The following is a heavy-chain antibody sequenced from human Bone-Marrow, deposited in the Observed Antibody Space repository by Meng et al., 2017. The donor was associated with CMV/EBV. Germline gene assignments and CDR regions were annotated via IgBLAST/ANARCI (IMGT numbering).Heavy chain of an antibody. J-gene: IGHJ4*02. CDR2: IYGDDRNT. CDR3: ARYYDFWGGSANVYFFDS. D-gene: IGHD3-3*01. V-gene: IGHV3-23*03. CDR1: GFMFRRYA. Sequence: GESLKISCAASGFMFRRYAMSWVRQAPGKGLEWVSTIYGDDRNTFYAESVKGCFSVSRDNSMNTLFLQMDSLRAEDTAIYYCARYYDFWGGSANVYFFDSWGQGTLVTVSS.